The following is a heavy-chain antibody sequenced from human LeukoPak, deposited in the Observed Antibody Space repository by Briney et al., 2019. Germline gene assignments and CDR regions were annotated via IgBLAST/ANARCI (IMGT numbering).Heavy chain of an antibody. CDR2: ISSSSSYI. V-gene: IGHV3-21*01. Sequence: GGSLRLSCAASGFTFSSYSMNWVRQAPGKGLEWVSSISSSSSYIYYADSVKGRFTIPRDNSKNTLYLQMNSLRVEDTAVYYCARDPQLSANPYYYYYYYMDVWGKGTTVTVSS. CDR3: ARDPQLSANPYYYYYYYMDV. D-gene: IGHD1-1*01. J-gene: IGHJ6*03. CDR1: GFTFSSYS.